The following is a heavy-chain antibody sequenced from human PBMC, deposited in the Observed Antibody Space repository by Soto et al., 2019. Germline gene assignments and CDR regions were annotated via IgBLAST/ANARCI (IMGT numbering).Heavy chain of an antibody. Sequence: PSETLSLTCTVSGGSISSSSYYWGWIRQPPGKGLEWIGSIFYSGSTYYNPSLKSRVTISVDTSKNQFSLKLTSVTAADTAVYNCARQAYYDFWSSLDYWGQGTLVTVSS. CDR3: ARQAYYDFWSSLDY. CDR1: GGSISSSSYY. J-gene: IGHJ4*02. V-gene: IGHV4-39*01. D-gene: IGHD3-3*01. CDR2: IFYSGST.